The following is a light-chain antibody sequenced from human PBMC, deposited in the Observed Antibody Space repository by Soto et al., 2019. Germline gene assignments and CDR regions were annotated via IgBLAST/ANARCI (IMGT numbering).Light chain of an antibody. V-gene: IGKV3-11*01. CDR1: QSVSSY. Sequence: EIVLTQSPATLSLSPGERATLSCRASQSVSSYLAWYQQKPGQAPRLLIYDASNRATGIPARFSGSGSGTAFTLTISSLEPEDFAVYYCQQRSNWPPGNDFRPGPRLQI. J-gene: IGKJ5*01. CDR2: DAS. CDR3: QQRSNWPPGND.